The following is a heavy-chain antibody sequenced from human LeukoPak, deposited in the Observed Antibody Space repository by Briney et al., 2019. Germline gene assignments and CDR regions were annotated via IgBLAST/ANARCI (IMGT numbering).Heavy chain of an antibody. D-gene: IGHD4-17*01. CDR2: IDWDDDK. J-gene: IGHJ5*02. CDR3: ARIRYYGAAYNWFDP. Sequence: SGPALVHPTQTLTLTCTFSGFSLSTSGMCVSWIRQPPGKALEWLALIDWDDDKYYSTSLKTRLTISKDTSKNQVVLTMTNMDPVDTATYYCARIRYYGAAYNWFDPWGQGTLVTVSS. CDR1: GFSLSTSGMC. V-gene: IGHV2-70*01.